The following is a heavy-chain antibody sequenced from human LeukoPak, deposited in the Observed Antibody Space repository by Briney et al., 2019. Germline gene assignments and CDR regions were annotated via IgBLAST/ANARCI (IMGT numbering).Heavy chain of an antibody. CDR3: ARVYCSGGSCYSRRQDIFDY. Sequence: GGSLRLSCAASGFTFSSYSMNWVRQAPGKGLEWVSSISSSSSYIYYADSVKGRFTISRDNAKNSLYLQMNSLRAEDTAVYYCARVYCSGGSCYSRRQDIFDYWGQGTLVTVSS. J-gene: IGHJ4*02. CDR2: ISSSSSYI. CDR1: GFTFSSYS. V-gene: IGHV3-21*01. D-gene: IGHD2-15*01.